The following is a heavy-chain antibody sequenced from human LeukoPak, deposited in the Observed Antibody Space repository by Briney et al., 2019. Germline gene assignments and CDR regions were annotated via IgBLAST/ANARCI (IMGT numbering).Heavy chain of an antibody. CDR3: ARIAAAGTY. J-gene: IGHJ4*02. D-gene: IGHD6-13*01. CDR2: INHSGST. CDR1: GGSFSGYY. Sequence: SETLSLTCAVYGGSFSGYYWSWIRQPPGKGLEWIGEINHSGSTNYNPSLKSRVTISVGTSKNQFSLKLSSVTAADTAVYYCARIAAAGTYWGQGTLVTVSS. V-gene: IGHV4-34*01.